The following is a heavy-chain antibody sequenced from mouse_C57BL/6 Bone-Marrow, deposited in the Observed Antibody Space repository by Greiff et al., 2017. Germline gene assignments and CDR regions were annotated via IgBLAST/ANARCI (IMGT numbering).Heavy chain of an antibody. V-gene: IGHV1-64*01. D-gene: IGHD1-1*01. J-gene: IGHJ4*01. CDR3: ASITTVVATSRYYYAMDY. Sequence: VQLQQPGAELVKPGASVKLSCKASGYTFTSYWMHWVKQRPGQGLEWIGMIHPNSGSTNYNEKFKSKATLTVDKSSSTAYMQLSSLSSEDSAVYYCASITTVVATSRYYYAMDYWGQGTSVTVSS. CDR2: IHPNSGST. CDR1: GYTFTSYW.